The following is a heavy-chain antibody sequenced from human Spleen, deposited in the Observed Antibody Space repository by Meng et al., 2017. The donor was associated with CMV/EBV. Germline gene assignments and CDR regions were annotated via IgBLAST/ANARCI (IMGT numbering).Heavy chain of an antibody. CDR3: AREGMMVRGWRASSFDY. V-gene: IGHV1-18*01. Sequence: ASVKVSCKASGYTFTSYDINWVRQAPGQGLEWMGWISVHNGNTNHAQKVQGRVSMSTDTSTSTAYMELRSLRPDDTAVYYCAREGMMVRGWRASSFDYWGQGILVTVSS. CDR2: ISVHNGNT. CDR1: GYTFTSYD. D-gene: IGHD3-10*01. J-gene: IGHJ4*02.